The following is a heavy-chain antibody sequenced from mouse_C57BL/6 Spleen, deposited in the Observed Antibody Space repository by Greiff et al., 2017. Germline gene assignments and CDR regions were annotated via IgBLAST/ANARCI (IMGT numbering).Heavy chain of an antibody. D-gene: IGHD1-1*01. CDR3: AREGRSNYAMDY. Sequence: EVKLMESGPGLVKPSQSLSLTCSVTGYSITSGYYWNWIRQFPGNKLEWMGYISYDGSNNYNPSLKNRISITRDTSKNQFFLKLNSVTTEDTATYYCAREGRSNYAMDYWGQGTSVTVSS. V-gene: IGHV3-6*01. J-gene: IGHJ4*01. CDR1: GYSITSGYY. CDR2: ISYDGSN.